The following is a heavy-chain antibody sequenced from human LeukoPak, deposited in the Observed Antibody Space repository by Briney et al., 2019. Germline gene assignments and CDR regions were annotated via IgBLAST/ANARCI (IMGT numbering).Heavy chain of an antibody. CDR3: ARGHSSGWYGENWFDP. V-gene: IGHV1-8*01. D-gene: IGHD6-19*01. CDR1: GYTFTSYD. J-gene: IGHJ5*02. Sequence: ASVKVSCKASGYTFTSYDINWVRQATGQGLEWTGWMNPNSGNTGYARKFQGRVTMTRNTSISTAYMELSSLRSEDTAVYYCARGHSSGWYGENWFDPWGQGTLVTVSS. CDR2: MNPNSGNT.